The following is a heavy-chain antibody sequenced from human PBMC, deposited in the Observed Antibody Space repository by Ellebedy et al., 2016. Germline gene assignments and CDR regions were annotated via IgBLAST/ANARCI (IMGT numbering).Heavy chain of an antibody. CDR1: GGSISSSSYY. CDR2: IYYSGST. D-gene: IGHD3-10*01. CDR3: ARAHSDYYGSGSLNWFDP. J-gene: IGHJ5*02. Sequence: SETLSLTCTVSGGSISSSSYYWGWIRQPPGKGLEWIGSIYYSGSTYYNPSLKIRVTISVDTSKNQFSLKMSSVTAADTAGYYCARAHSDYYGSGSLNWFDPWGQGTLVTVSS. V-gene: IGHV4-39*07.